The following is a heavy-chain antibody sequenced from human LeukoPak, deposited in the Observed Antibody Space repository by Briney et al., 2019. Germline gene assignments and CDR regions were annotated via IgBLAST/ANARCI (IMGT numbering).Heavy chain of an antibody. Sequence: PSQTLSLTCVVSGGSISSGGYSWSWIRQPPGKGLEWIGYIYHSGSTYYNPSLKSRVTISVDRSKNQFSLKLSSVTAADTAVYYCARVVPATHYDIPGWFDPWGQGTLVTVSS. D-gene: IGHD3-9*01. J-gene: IGHJ5*02. CDR1: GGSISSGGYS. CDR2: IYHSGST. CDR3: ARVVPATHYDIPGWFDP. V-gene: IGHV4-30-2*01.